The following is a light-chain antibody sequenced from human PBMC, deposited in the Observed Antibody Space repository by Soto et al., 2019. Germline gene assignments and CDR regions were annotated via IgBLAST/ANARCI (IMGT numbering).Light chain of an antibody. V-gene: IGKV1-5*01. J-gene: IGKJ4*01. CDR3: QHYRRHSDLT. Sequence: DIQMTQSPSTLSASVGDTVTITCRDSQNINTWLAWYQQKPGKAPKFLIYDASSLDRGVPSSFSGDGSGTEFTLTISSMQPDDVGIDYCQHYRRHSDLTFGGGTRIEIK. CDR1: QNINTW. CDR2: DAS.